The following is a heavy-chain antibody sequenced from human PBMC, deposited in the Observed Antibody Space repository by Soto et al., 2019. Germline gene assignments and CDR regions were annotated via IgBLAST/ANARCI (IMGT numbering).Heavy chain of an antibody. J-gene: IGHJ6*03. CDR2: IYYSGST. V-gene: IGHV4-39*01. CDR3: ARLGNGVYYYYYYMDV. Sequence: PSETLXLTCTVSDGTIRSSSYYWGWIRQPPGKGLEWIGSIYYSGSTYYNPSLKSRVTISVDTSKNQFSLKLSSVTAADTAVYYCARLGNGVYYYYYYMDVWGKGTTVTVSS. CDR1: DGTIRSSSYY. D-gene: IGHD1-1*01.